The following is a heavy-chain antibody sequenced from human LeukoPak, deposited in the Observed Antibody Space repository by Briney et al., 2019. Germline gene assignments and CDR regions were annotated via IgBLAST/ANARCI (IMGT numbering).Heavy chain of an antibody. D-gene: IGHD2-2*02. V-gene: IGHV4-34*01. J-gene: IGHJ6*03. CDR3: ARGGHCSSTSCYTNYYYYMDV. CDR1: GGSFSGYY. Sequence: PSETLSLTCAVYGGSFSGYYWSWIRQPPGKGLEWIEEINHSGSTNYNPSLKSRVTISVDTSKDQFSLKLSSVTAADTAVYYCARGGHCSSTSCYTNYYYYMDVWGKGTTVTVSS. CDR2: INHSGST.